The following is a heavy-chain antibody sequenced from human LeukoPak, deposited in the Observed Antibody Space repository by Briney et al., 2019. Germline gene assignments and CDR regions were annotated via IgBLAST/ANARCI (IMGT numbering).Heavy chain of an antibody. CDR1: GGSISSHY. Sequence: SETLSLTCTVSGGSISSHYWSWIQQSPDRGLEWIGFIYYTRTTRYHPSLRARVTMSVDSSRNHFSLKLTSMTAADTALYYCARLLNNDNAGDPDTFDMWGQGTMVTVSS. V-gene: IGHV4-59*11. CDR2: IYYTRTT. CDR3: ARLLNNDNAGDPDTFDM. J-gene: IGHJ3*02. D-gene: IGHD2-21*02.